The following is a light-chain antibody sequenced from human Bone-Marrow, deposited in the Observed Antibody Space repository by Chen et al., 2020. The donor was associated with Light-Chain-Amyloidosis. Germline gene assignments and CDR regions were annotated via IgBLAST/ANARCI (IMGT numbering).Light chain of an antibody. CDR3: QVWDRSSDRPV. J-gene: IGLJ3*02. CDR1: NIGSTS. CDR2: DDS. Sequence: SYVLTQPSSVSVGPGKSATMACGGNNIGSTSVHWYQQTPGQAPLLVVYDDSDRPSGIPERLSGSNSGNTATLTIGRVEAGDEADYYCQVWDRSSDRPVFGGGTKLTVL. V-gene: IGLV3-21*03.